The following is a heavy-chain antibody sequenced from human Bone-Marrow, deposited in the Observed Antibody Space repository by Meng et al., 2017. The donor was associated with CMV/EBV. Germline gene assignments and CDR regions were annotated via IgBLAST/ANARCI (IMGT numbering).Heavy chain of an antibody. CDR1: GFTFSSYA. J-gene: IGHJ4*02. D-gene: IGHD3-10*01. CDR2: ISGSGGST. CDR3: VPLRSPF. V-gene: IGHV3-23*01. Sequence: GESLKISCAASGFTFSSYAMSWVRQAPGKGLEWFSAISGSGGSTYYADSVKGRFTISRDNSKNTLFLEMNSLRVEDTAVYYCVPLRSPFWGQGTLVTVSS.